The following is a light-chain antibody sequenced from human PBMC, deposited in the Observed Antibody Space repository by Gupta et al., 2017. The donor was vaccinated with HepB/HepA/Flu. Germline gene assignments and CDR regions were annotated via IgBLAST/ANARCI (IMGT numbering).Light chain of an antibody. J-gene: IGLJ2*01. CDR1: ACPKQY. Sequence: SYELTQPPSVSVSPGQTARITCSGDACPKQYAYWYQQKPAQDTVRVIDNDSERPSGIQERGSGYSAGNNVKSKTTVAKAEDEADEYWTSEDSNGTLCVVGGGTKLNVL. CDR3: TSEDSNGTLCV. V-gene: IGLV3-25*03. CDR2: NDS.